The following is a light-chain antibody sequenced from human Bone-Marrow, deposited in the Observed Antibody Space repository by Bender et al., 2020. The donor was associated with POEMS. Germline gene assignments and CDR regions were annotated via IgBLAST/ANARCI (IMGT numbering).Light chain of an antibody. J-gene: IGLJ1*01. CDR3: CSYAGTPMFV. CDR2: EVT. CDR1: SNDIGYYNL. V-gene: IGLV2-23*02. Sequence: QSALTQAASVSGSPGQSITISCTGTSNDIGYYNLVSWYQQHPGEAPRLIIYEVTKRPSGVSDRFSGSKSGNTASLTISGLQAEDEADYYCCSYAGTPMFVFGAGTKVTV.